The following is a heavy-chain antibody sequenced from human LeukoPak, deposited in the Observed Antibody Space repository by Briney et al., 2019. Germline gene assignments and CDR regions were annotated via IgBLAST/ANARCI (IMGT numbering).Heavy chain of an antibody. CDR3: ARADTYHYYYFDY. Sequence: PGGSLRLSCAASGFTFSSYSMSWVRQAPGKGLEWIGSIYYSGSTYYNPSLKSRVTISVDTSKNQFSLNLSSVTAADTAVYYCARADTYHYYYFDYWGQGTLVTVSS. CDR1: GFTFSSYS. D-gene: IGHD3-10*01. J-gene: IGHJ4*02. CDR2: IYYSGST. V-gene: IGHV4-39*07.